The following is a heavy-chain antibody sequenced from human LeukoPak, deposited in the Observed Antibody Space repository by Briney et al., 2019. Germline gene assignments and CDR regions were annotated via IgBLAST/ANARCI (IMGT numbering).Heavy chain of an antibody. CDR3: AKDRIAVAGYFDY. D-gene: IGHD6-19*01. CDR2: ISVRGGST. J-gene: IGHJ4*02. CDR1: GFTLTGYA. V-gene: IGHV3-23*01. Sequence: GGSLSLSSAPSGFTLTGYAMSGVRQTPGKGVEWVSAISVRGGSTYSADSVKGGFTISRDNSKNTLYLQMNSLGAEDTAVYYCAKDRIAVAGYFDYWGQGTLVTVSS.